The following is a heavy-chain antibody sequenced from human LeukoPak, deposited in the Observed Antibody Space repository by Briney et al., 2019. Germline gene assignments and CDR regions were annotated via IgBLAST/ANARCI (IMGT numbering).Heavy chain of an antibody. V-gene: IGHV3-23*01. CDR2: INRSGGDT. D-gene: IGHD4-17*01. J-gene: IGHJ4*02. CDR1: GFTFSSYA. CDR3: ATGASKVTTDFANY. Sequence: GGSLRLSCAASGFTFSSYAMTWVRQAPGKGLEWVSAINRSGGDTEYADSVKGRFTISRDNSKNTLYLQMNSLRAQDTAVYYCATGASKVTTDFANYWGQGTQVAVSS.